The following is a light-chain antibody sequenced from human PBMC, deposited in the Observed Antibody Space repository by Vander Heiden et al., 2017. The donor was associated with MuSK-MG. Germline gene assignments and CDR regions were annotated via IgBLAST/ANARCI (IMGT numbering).Light chain of an antibody. Sequence: QSVLTQPPSLSGAPGPRVTISCPGSTSTTGAGYDVHWYQQLPGTAAKLLIYGDNRRPAGVPDRFSGSKSGTSASLAITGLQAEDEADYYCQSYDDSLGGSAVFGTGTEVTVL. CDR3: QSYDDSLGGSAV. J-gene: IGLJ1*01. CDR2: GDN. V-gene: IGLV1-40*01. CDR1: TSTTGAGYD.